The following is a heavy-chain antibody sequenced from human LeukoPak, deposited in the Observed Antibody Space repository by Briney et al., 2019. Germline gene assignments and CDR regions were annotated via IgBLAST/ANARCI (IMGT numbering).Heavy chain of an antibody. V-gene: IGHV1-24*01. CDR2: FDPEDGET. CDR3: ATDKSRFDWLHYFDY. CDR1: GYTLTELS. Sequence: ASVKVSCKVSGYTLTELSVHWVRQAPGKGLEWMGGFDPEDGETIYAQKFQGRVTMTEDTSTDTAYMELSSLRSEDTAVYYCATDKSRFDWLHYFDYWGQGTLVTVSS. J-gene: IGHJ4*02. D-gene: IGHD3-9*01.